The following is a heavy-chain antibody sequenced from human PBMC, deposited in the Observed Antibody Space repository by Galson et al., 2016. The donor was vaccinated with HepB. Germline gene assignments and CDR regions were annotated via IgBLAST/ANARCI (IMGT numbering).Heavy chain of an antibody. CDR2: IWYDGSNK. V-gene: IGHV3-33*03. D-gene: IGHD5-18*01. CDR1: GFTFSTSG. J-gene: IGHJ1*01. Sequence: SLRLSCAASGFTFSTSGMHWVRQAPGKGLEWVAVIWYDGSNKYHADSVQGRFTISRDNSTNTVFLQMNSLRADDTAVYYCAKARGYTFGPGESWGQGTLVTVSS. CDR3: AKARGYTFGPGES.